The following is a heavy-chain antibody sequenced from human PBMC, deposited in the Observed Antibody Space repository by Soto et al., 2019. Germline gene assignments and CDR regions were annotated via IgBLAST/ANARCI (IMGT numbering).Heavy chain of an antibody. V-gene: IGHV3-66*01. CDR3: ANQRGQSYYYYYYMDV. Sequence: GGSLRLSCAASGFTVSSNYMSWVRQAPGKGLEWVSVIYSDGNTYYADSVKGRFTISRDISKNTLFLQMNSLRAEDTAVYYCANQRGQSYYYYYYMDVWGKGTTVTVSS. D-gene: IGHD2-21*01. CDR2: IYSDGNT. CDR1: GFTVSSNY. J-gene: IGHJ6*03.